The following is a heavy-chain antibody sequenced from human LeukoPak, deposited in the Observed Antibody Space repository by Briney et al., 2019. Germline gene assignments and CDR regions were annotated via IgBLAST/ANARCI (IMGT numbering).Heavy chain of an antibody. CDR3: AGLQQLAFDY. Sequence: GGSLRLSCAASGFTFTDYYMTWLRQAPGKGLEWVSYISSSGSMTYYAESVRGRFTISRDNAKNSLSLQLNSLRADDTAVYYCAGLQQLAFDYWGQGTPVTVSS. CDR2: ISSSGSMT. D-gene: IGHD1-1*01. V-gene: IGHV3-11*01. CDR1: GFTFTDYY. J-gene: IGHJ4*02.